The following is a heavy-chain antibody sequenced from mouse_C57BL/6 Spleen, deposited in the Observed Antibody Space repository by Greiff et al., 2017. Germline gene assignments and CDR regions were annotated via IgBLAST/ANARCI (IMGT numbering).Heavy chain of an antibody. CDR2: IDPADGDT. D-gene: IGHD1-1*01. J-gene: IGHJ2*01. CDR3: TTYGSSPYYFDY. CDR1: GFNIKDYY. Sequence: VQLQQSGAELVRPGASVKLSCTASGFNIKDYYMHWVKQRPEQGLEWIGRIDPADGDTEYAPKFQGKATMTADTSSNTAYLQLSSLTSEDTAVYYCTTYGSSPYYFDYWGQGTTLTVSS. V-gene: IGHV14-1*01.